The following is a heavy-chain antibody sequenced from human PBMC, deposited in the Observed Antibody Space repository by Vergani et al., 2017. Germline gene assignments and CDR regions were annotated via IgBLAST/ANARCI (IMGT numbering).Heavy chain of an antibody. Sequence: EVQLLESGGGLVQPGGSLRLSCAASGFTFSSYAMSWVRQAPGKGLEWVSAISGSGGSTYYADSVKGRFTISRDNSKNTLYLQMNSLRAEDTAVYYCARGGGRGVVARNWFDPWGQGTLVTVSS. V-gene: IGHV3-23*01. D-gene: IGHD2-15*01. CDR3: ARGGGRGVVARNWFDP. J-gene: IGHJ5*02. CDR1: GFTFSSYA. CDR2: ISGSGGST.